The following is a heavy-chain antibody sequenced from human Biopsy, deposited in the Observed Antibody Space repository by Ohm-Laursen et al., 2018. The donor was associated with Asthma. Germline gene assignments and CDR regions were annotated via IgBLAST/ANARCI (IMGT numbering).Heavy chain of an antibody. CDR1: SGSINNFY. D-gene: IGHD2-21*02. J-gene: IGHJ4*02. Sequence: TLPLTCTVSSGSINNFYWSWIRPPPGKGLESIGHVYYSGSTNYNPSLKSRVTISIDASKNQFSLKLTSVTAADTAVYYCARGVDRVTGLLDHFDAWGQGTLVTVS. V-gene: IGHV4-59*01. CDR2: VYYSGST. CDR3: ARGVDRVTGLLDHFDA.